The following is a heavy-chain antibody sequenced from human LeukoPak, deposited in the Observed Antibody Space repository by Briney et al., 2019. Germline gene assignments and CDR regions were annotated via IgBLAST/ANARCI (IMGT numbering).Heavy chain of an antibody. D-gene: IGHD4-17*01. CDR3: ARDKVTVTGNWFDC. V-gene: IGHV4-31*03. CDR2: IYYTGST. J-gene: IGHJ5*01. CDR1: GGSFTSGGYY. Sequence: SQTLSLTCTVSGGSFTSGGYYWSWIRQPPGKGLEWMGYIYYTGSTHYNPSLKSRISMSVDTSKRQFSLNLMSVTGADTAIYYCARDKVTVTGNWFDCWGQGTLVAVSS.